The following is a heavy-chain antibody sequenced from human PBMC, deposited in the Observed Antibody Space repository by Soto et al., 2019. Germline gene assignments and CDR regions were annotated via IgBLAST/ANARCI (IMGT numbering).Heavy chain of an antibody. D-gene: IGHD3-16*02. V-gene: IGHV3-11*01. CDR1: GFTFSDYY. J-gene: IGHJ3*02. Sequence: PGGSLRLSCAASGFTFSDYYMSWIRQAPGKGLEWVSYISSSGSTIYYADSVKGRFTISRDNAKNSLYLQMSSLRAEDTAVYYCARDQNIWGSYRYSDAFDIWGQGTMVTVSS. CDR3: ARDQNIWGSYRYSDAFDI. CDR2: ISSSGSTI.